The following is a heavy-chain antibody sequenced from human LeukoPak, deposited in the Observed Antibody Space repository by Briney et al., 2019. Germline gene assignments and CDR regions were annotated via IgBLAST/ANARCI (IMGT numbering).Heavy chain of an antibody. V-gene: IGHV4-59*12. CDR3: ARAAPYGSGRNWFDP. D-gene: IGHD3-10*01. Sequence: KPSETLSLTCTVSGGSIRSYYWSWIRQPPGKGLEWIGYIHHTGSTNSNPSLKSRVTISVDTSKNQFSLELRSVTAADTAVYYCARAAPYGSGRNWFDPWGQGTLVTVSS. CDR1: GGSIRSYY. CDR2: IHHTGST. J-gene: IGHJ5*02.